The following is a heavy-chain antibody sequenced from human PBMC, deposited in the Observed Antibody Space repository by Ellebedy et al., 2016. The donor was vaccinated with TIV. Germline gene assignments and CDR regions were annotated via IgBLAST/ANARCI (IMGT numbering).Heavy chain of an antibody. D-gene: IGHD5-24*01. Sequence: GESLKISCAVSGFTVSSYWMHWVRQTPGKGLVWVSRISDDGNTMLYADSVKGRFTISRDIAKNTLYLQMNSLRAEDTAVYSCATGSIDGCLDYWGQGTLVTVSS. V-gene: IGHV3-74*03. CDR1: GFTVSSYW. CDR3: ATGSIDGCLDY. J-gene: IGHJ4*02. CDR2: ISDDGNTM.